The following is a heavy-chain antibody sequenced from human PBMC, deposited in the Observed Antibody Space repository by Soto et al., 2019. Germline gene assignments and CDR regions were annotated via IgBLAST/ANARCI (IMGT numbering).Heavy chain of an antibody. CDR3: ARGVKGVTLVIVSRAKYRMDV. D-gene: IGHD3-10*01. CDR1: GGSVSSGSYY. V-gene: IGHV4-61*01. Sequence: SETLSLTCTVSGGSVSSGSYYWSWIRQPPGKGLEWIGYIYYSGSTNYNPSLKSRVTISVDTSKNQFSLKLSSVTAADTAVYYCARGVKGVTLVIVSRAKYRMDVWGQGTKVTVSS. CDR2: IYYSGST. J-gene: IGHJ6*02.